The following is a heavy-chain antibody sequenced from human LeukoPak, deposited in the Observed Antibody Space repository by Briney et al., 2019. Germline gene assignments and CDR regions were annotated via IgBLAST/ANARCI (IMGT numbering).Heavy chain of an antibody. CDR2: INSDGSST. J-gene: IGHJ4*02. D-gene: IGHD5-24*01. V-gene: IGHV3-74*01. Sequence: PGGSLRLSCAASGFTFSSYWIHWVRQAPGKGLVWVSRINSDGSSTSYADSVKGRFTISRDNAKNTLYLQMNSLRAEGTAVYYCARSREGYNFLGENDWGQGTLVTVSS. CDR1: GFTFSSYW. CDR3: ARSREGYNFLGEND.